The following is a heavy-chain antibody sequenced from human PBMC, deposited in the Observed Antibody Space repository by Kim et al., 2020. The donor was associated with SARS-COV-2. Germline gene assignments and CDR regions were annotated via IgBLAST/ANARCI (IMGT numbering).Heavy chain of an antibody. CDR3: AKMGNSGCYFEL. CDR2: IWFDGSEE. V-gene: IGHV3-33*03. Sequence: GGSLRLSCAASGFTFHRYGMHWVRQAPGKGLEWVAGIWFDGSEENYADSVKGRFTLSRDNSKNMLYLEMNRLTDEDTAVYHCAKMGNSGCYFELWGQGVLVAVSA. J-gene: IGHJ4*02. D-gene: IGHD6-19*01. CDR1: GFTFHRYG.